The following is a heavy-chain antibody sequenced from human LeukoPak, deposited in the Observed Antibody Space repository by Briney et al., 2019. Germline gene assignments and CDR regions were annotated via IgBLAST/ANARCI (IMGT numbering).Heavy chain of an antibody. D-gene: IGHD2-15*01. CDR2: IIPLFGTP. Sequence: SVRVSCKASGGTFSSYTISWVRQAPGQGLEWMGGIIPLFGTPDYAQKFQDRLTITADKSTSTAYMELSSLRSEDTAVYYCASATLRCSGGSCYEMDVWGKGTTVTVSS. CDR3: ASATLRCSGGSCYEMDV. J-gene: IGHJ6*04. CDR1: GGTFSSYT. V-gene: IGHV1-69*06.